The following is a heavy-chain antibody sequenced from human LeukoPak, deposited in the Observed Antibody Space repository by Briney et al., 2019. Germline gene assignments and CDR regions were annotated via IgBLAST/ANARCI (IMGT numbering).Heavy chain of an antibody. J-gene: IGHJ4*02. Sequence: GGPLRLSCAASGFTFSSYGMHWVRQAPGKGLEWVTFIRYDGSHKYYADSVKGRFTISRDNSKNTLYLQMNSLRAEDTALYYCAKDRYDSSGYYWAQDYWGQGTLVTVSS. CDR3: AKDRYDSSGYYWAQDY. CDR1: GFTFSSYG. D-gene: IGHD3-22*01. V-gene: IGHV3-30*02. CDR2: IRYDGSHK.